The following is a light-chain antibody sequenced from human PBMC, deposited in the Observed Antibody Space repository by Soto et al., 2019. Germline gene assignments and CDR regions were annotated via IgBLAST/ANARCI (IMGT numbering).Light chain of an antibody. J-gene: IGLJ1*01. V-gene: IGLV2-23*01. CDR2: EDS. CDR1: TSDVGSYSL. CDR3: YSYAGSSIYV. Sequence: QSVLTQPASVSGSPGQSITMSCTGTTSDVGSYSLLSWYQQHPGKAPKLMIYEDSKRPSGVSSRFSGSKSGNTASLTISALQAEDEADYYGYSYAGSSIYVFGAGTKLTVL.